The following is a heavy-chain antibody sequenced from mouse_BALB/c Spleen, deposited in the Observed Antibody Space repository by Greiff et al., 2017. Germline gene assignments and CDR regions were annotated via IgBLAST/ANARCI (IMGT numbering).Heavy chain of an antibody. CDR3: ARDSSGYAMDY. CDR2: ISSGGSYT. V-gene: IGHV5-9-4*01. D-gene: IGHD3-1*01. J-gene: IGHJ4*01. Sequence: VQLQQSGGGLVKPGGSLKLSCAASGFTFSSYAMSWVRQSPEKRLEWVAEISSGGSYTYYPDTVTGRFTISRDNAKNTLYLEMSSLRSEDTAMYYCARDSSGYAMDYWGQGTSVTVSS. CDR1: GFTFSSYA.